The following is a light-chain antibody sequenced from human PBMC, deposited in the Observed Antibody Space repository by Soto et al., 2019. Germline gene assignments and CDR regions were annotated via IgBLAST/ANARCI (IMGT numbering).Light chain of an antibody. CDR1: QSVSNSY. CDR2: GAS. Sequence: EIVLTQSPGTLSLSPGERATLSCRASQSVSNSYLAWYQQKPGQAPRLLIYGASSRATGIPARFSGSGSWTDFTFTISRLEPEDVAVYYCQQDDSSPLTFGGGTKVEIK. CDR3: QQDDSSPLT. V-gene: IGKV3-20*01. J-gene: IGKJ4*02.